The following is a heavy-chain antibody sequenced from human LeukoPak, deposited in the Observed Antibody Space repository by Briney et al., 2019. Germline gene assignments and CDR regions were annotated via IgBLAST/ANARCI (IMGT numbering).Heavy chain of an antibody. CDR2: ISGGGGST. V-gene: IGHV3-23*01. CDR3: AKGGGSTAFDI. D-gene: IGHD3-16*01. Sequence: GGSLRLSCAASGFTFSSYAMGWVRQAPGKGLEWVSAISGGGGSTYYADSVKGRFTISRDNSKSTLFLQMNSLRAEDTAVYCCAKGGGSTAFDIWGQGTVVTVSS. CDR1: GFTFSSYA. J-gene: IGHJ3*02.